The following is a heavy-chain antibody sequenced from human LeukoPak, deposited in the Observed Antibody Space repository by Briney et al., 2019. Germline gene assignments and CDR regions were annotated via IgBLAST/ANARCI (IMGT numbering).Heavy chain of an antibody. D-gene: IGHD3-16*01. J-gene: IGHJ6*04. CDR1: GFTFSNYW. V-gene: IGHV3-7*03. CDR3: STSPSWGV. Sequence: PGGSLRLSCAASGFTFSNYWMTWIRQAPGKGLEWVANIKQDGIEKYYVDSVEGRFTISRDNSKNTLYLQMNSLRVDDTAVYYCSTSPSWGVWGKGTTVTVSS. CDR2: IKQDGIEK.